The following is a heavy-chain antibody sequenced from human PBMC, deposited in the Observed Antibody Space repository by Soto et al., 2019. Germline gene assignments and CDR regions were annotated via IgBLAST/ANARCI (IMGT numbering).Heavy chain of an antibody. D-gene: IGHD3-22*01. Sequence: QVQLQQSGPGLVRPSQTLSLTCVISGDSVSNYSSTWNWIRQSPSRGLEWLGGTHDKSKWNTEYAVSVKGRITINPDTSKNQVFLQLRSVTPEDTAVYYCAREVRQYDSIGDLIYNNDDMDVWGPGTTVTVS. CDR3: AREVRQYDSIGDLIYNNDDMDV. CDR1: GDSVSNYSST. CDR2: THDKSKWNT. V-gene: IGHV6-1*01. J-gene: IGHJ6*02.